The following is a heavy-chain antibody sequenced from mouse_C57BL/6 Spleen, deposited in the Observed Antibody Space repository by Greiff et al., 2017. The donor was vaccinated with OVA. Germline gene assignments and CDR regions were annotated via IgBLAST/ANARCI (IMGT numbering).Heavy chain of an antibody. D-gene: IGHD1-1*01. CDR3: ARSSSYGYFDV. J-gene: IGHJ1*03. Sequence: QVQLQQPGAELVRPGPSVKLSCKASGYTFTSYWMHWVKQRPGQGLEWIGVIDPSDSYTNYNQKFKGKATLTVDTSSSTAYMQLSSLTSEDSAVYYCARSSSYGYFDVWGTGTTVTVSS. CDR2: IDPSDSYT. CDR1: GYTFTSYW. V-gene: IGHV1-59*01.